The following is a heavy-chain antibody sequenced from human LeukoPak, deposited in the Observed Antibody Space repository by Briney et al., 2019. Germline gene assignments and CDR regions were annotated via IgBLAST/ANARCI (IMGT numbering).Heavy chain of an antibody. J-gene: IGHJ4*02. CDR2: IDQDGNRE. V-gene: IGHV3-7*01. CDR1: GLTFSSYW. D-gene: IGHD2-15*01. CDR3: ASTFPYCSDGSCAL. Sequence: QPGGSLRLSCAASGLTFSSYWMSWVRQAQGKGLEWVANIDQDGNRENYVDSVKGRFSISRDNAKNSLFLQMHSLRAEDTAVYYCASTFPYCSDGSCALGGQGALVTVSS.